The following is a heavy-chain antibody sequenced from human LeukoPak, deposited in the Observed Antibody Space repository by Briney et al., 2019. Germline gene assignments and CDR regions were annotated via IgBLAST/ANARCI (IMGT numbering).Heavy chain of an antibody. Sequence: PGGSLRLSCAAYGFTFSGYWMHWARQSPGKGLVWVSCINGDGSDTRYADSVKGRFTISRDNAKNTLYLQMNSLRVEDTAVYYCARDPRNKGFDAWGQGTLVTVYS. CDR1: GFTFSGYW. CDR2: INGDGSDT. D-gene: IGHD1/OR15-1a*01. CDR3: ARDPRNKGFDA. J-gene: IGHJ5*02. V-gene: IGHV3-74*01.